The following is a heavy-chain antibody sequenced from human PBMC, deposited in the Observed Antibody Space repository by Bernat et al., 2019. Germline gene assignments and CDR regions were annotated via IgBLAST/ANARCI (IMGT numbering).Heavy chain of an antibody. CDR1: GFTFSSYG. J-gene: IGHJ4*02. D-gene: IGHD5-18*01. CDR2: IWYDGSNK. CDR3: ARDYTAMANGDY. Sequence: QVQLVESGGGVVQPGRSLRLSCAASGFTFSSYGMHWVRQAPGKGLEWVAVIWYDGSNKYYADSVKGRFTISRDNSKNTLYLQMNSLRAEDTAVYSCARDYTAMANGDYWGQGTLVTVSS. V-gene: IGHV3-33*01.